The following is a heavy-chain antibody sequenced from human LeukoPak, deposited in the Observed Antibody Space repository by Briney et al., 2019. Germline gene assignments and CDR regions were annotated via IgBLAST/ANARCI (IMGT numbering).Heavy chain of an antibody. D-gene: IGHD2-15*01. V-gene: IGHV3-30*04. CDR2: ISYHGSNE. CDR1: GFPFSSYD. CDR3: ARGLAGSGIYYMDF. J-gene: IGHJ6*03. Sequence: SGGSLRLSCGPSGFPFSSYDEHWLRQAPGTGLEWVALISYHGSNEYYADSAKGRFTISRDNSQNTLYLQMNSLRPEDTAVYYCARGLAGSGIYYMDFWCKGTTVTVSS.